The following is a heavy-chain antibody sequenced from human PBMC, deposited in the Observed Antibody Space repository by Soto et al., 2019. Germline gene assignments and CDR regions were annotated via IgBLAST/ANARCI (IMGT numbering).Heavy chain of an antibody. CDR2: ISSSSSYI. Sequence: GGSLRLSCAASGFTFSSYSMNWVRQAPGKGLEWVSSISSSSSYIYYADSVKGRFTISRDNAKNSLYLQMNSLRAEDTAVYYCARMKSSSWYIVDYWGQGTLVTVSS. CDR1: GFTFSSYS. J-gene: IGHJ4*02. D-gene: IGHD6-13*01. CDR3: ARMKSSSWYIVDY. V-gene: IGHV3-21*01.